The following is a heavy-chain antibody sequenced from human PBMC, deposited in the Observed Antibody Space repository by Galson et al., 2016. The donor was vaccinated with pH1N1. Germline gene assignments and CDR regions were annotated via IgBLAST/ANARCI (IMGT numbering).Heavy chain of an antibody. V-gene: IGHV4-34*01. Sequence: ETLSLTCTVSSGSLSGYYWNWLRQSPGKGLVWIGDINHSGSTKYNPSLRSRVAISVDTSKNQLSLKSRSVSAADTAVYYCARVGYTYGPYYGMDVWGPGTTVTVSS. J-gene: IGHJ6*02. D-gene: IGHD5-24*01. CDR2: INHSGST. CDR1: SGSLSGYY. CDR3: ARVGYTYGPYYGMDV.